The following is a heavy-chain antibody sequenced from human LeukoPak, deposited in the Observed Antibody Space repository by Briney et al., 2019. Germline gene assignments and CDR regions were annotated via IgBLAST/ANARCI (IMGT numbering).Heavy chain of an antibody. V-gene: IGHV3-30*04. J-gene: IGHJ6*03. CDR2: ISYDGSNK. Sequence: GGSLRLSCAASGFTFSSYAMSWVRQAPGKGLEWVAVISYDGSNKYYADSVKGRFTISRDNSKNTLYLQMSSLRAEDTAVYYCARSLATSYYYMDVWGKGTTVTVSS. CDR3: ARSLATSYYYMDV. D-gene: IGHD5-12*01. CDR1: GFTFSSYA.